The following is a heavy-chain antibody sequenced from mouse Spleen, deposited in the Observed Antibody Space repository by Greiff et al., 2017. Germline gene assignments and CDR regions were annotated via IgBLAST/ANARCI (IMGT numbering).Heavy chain of an antibody. CDR1: GYTFTSYW. V-gene: IGHV1-69*01. Sequence: VKLQQPGAELVMPGASVKLSCKASGYTFTSYWMHWVKQRPGQGLEWIGEIDPSDSYTNYNQKFKGKATLTVDKSSSTAYMQLSSLTSEDSAVYYCASLDSSGFAYWGQGTLVTVSA. CDR3: ASLDSSGFAY. D-gene: IGHD3-2*02. CDR2: IDPSDSYT. J-gene: IGHJ3*01.